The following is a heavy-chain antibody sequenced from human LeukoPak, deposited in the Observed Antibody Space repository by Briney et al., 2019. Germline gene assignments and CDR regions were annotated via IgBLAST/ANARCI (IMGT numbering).Heavy chain of an antibody. CDR2: FDPEDGET. J-gene: IGHJ5*02. D-gene: IGHD4/OR15-4a*01. CDR1: GYTLTELS. CDR3: ATAGATANYVSWFDP. Sequence: GASVKVSCEVSGYTLTELSMHWVRQAPGKGLEWMGGFDPEDGETIYAQKFQGRVTMTEDTSTDTAYMELSSLRSEDTAVYYCATAGATANYVSWFDPWGQGTLVTVSS. V-gene: IGHV1-24*01.